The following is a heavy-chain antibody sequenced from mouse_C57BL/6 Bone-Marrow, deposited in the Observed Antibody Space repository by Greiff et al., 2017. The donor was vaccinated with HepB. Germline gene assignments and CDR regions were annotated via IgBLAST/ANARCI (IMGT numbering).Heavy chain of an antibody. D-gene: IGHD1-1*01. Sequence: QVQLQQSGAELVRPGASVTLSCKASGYTFTDYEMHWVKQTPVHGLEWIGAIDPETGGTAYNQKFKGKAILTADKSSSAAFMELRSLTSEDSAVYYCTNSFRSVLSFAYWGQGTLVTVSS. CDR2: IDPETGGT. CDR1: GYTFTDYE. CDR3: TNSFRSVLSFAY. J-gene: IGHJ3*01. V-gene: IGHV1-15*01.